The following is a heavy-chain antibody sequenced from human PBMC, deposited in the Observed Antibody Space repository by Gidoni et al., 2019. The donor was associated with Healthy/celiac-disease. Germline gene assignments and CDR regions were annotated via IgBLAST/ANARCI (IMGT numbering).Heavy chain of an antibody. Sequence: QVQLQESGPGLVKPSETLSLTCTVPGGSISSSYWSGIRQPPGKGLEWIGYIYCSGSTNYTPSLKSRVTISVYTSKNQFSLKLSSVTAADTAGYYCAKSYFTYYYDSSGYYYSPFDIWGQGTMVTVSS. CDR3: AKSYFTYYYDSSGYYYSPFDI. CDR2: IYCSGST. D-gene: IGHD3-22*01. J-gene: IGHJ3*02. V-gene: IGHV4-59*01. CDR1: GGSISSSY.